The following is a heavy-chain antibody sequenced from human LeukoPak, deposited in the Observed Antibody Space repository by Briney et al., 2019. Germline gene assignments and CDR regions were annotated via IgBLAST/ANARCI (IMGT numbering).Heavy chain of an antibody. D-gene: IGHD3-9*01. CDR3: TRDLLDYDVSTGLHHYYMDV. Sequence: GGSLRLSCVASGFTFSSYYMQWVRQDPRKGLVWVSRISGDGTNINYADSVRGRFTISRDNAKNTVYLQMNTLRVEDTAVYYCTRDLLDYDVSTGLHHYYMDVWGQGTTVTVSS. V-gene: IGHV3-74*01. J-gene: IGHJ6*02. CDR1: GFTFSSYY. CDR2: ISGDGTNI.